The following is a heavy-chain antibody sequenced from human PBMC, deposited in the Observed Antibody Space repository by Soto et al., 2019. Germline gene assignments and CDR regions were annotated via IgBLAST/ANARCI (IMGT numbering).Heavy chain of an antibody. V-gene: IGHV4-34*01. CDR2: INRSGGT. D-gene: IGHD2-2*01. CDR3: AFSTMPRTRDLVY. Sequence: QVQLQQWGAGLLKPSETLSLSCAVYDESFSPSFCSWIRQPPGKGLEWIGEINRSGGTIYNPSLKSRVTISGDTSNNQLSLKLSSVTAADTAVYYCAFSTMPRTRDLVYWGHGPLVTVSS. CDR1: DESFSPSF. J-gene: IGHJ4*01.